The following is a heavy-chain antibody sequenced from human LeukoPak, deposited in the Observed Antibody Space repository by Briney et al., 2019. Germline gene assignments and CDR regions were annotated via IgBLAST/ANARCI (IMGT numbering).Heavy chain of an antibody. CDR1: GDSVSSNSAA. D-gene: IGHD3-3*01. CDR3: ARGRGDFWSGYYTSYYYYYMDV. Sequence: LQTLSLTCAISGDSVSSNSAAWNWIRQSPSRGLEWLGRTYYRSKWYNDYAVSVKSRITINPDTSKNQFSLQLNSVTPEDTAVYYCARGRGDFWSGYYTSYYYYYMDVWGKGTTITVSS. CDR2: TYYRSKWYN. V-gene: IGHV6-1*01. J-gene: IGHJ6*03.